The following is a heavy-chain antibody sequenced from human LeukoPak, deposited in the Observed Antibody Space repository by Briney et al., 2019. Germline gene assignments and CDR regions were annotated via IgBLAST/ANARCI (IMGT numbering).Heavy chain of an antibody. CDR1: GFTFSSYA. Sequence: GGSLRLSCAASGFTFSSYAMGWVRQAPGKGLEWVSAISGSGGSTYYADSVKGRFTISRDNSKNTLYLQMNSLRAEDPAVYYCAKDPTYYDILTGYFFPSFDYWGQGALVTVSS. J-gene: IGHJ4*02. D-gene: IGHD3-9*01. CDR3: AKDPTYYDILTGYFFPSFDY. V-gene: IGHV3-23*01. CDR2: ISGSGGST.